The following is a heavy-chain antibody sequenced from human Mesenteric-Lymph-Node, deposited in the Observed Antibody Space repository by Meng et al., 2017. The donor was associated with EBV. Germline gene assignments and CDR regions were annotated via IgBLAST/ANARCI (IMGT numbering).Heavy chain of an antibody. V-gene: IGHV7-4-1*02. J-gene: IGHJ5*02. Sequence: QVELVEPGAELKKPGESVTWSCKAYGNIFNSDAINWVRQNTGLGLEWMGWINSNTRKPMYVKGFTGRFVFSLDNPINTAYLQINSLQTDDTDGYYCARGSNWFDRWGQGTLVTVSS. CDR1: GNIFNSDA. CDR3: ARGSNWFDR. CDR2: INSNTRKP.